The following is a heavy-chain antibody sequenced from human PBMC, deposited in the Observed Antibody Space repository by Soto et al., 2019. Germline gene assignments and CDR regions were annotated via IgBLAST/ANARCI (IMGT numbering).Heavy chain of an antibody. CDR2: ISYSGST. J-gene: IGHJ6*02. D-gene: IGHD1-26*01. Sequence: TLSLTCSVSGGSISSVGYYWSWIRQHPGTGLEWMGYISYSGSTYYSPSLKSRLTISANTSNNHFSVRLSSVTAADSAVYYCARAHLELQRPFHYCYHAMDVWGQGTTVTVSS. CDR1: GGSISSVGYY. CDR3: ARAHLELQRPFHYCYHAMDV. V-gene: IGHV4-31*03.